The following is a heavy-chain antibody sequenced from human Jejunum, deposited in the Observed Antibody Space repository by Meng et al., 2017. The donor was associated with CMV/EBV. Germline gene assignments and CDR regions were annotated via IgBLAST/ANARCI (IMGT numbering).Heavy chain of an antibody. CDR2: MYHGDYGT. CDR3: ATSLLVLAASTRPNHFDH. D-gene: IGHD6-19*01. Sequence: TSYWMGWVREMAGIGLEWMGLMYHGDYGTRYSTYIESQVNISGDKSISTAYLQWSSLKASDTATYYWATSLLVLAASTRPNHFDHWGQGTLVTVSS. J-gene: IGHJ4*02. CDR1: TSYW. V-gene: IGHV5-51*01.